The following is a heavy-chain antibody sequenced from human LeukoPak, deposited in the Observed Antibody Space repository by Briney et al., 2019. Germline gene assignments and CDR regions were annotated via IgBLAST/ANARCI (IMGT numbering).Heavy chain of an antibody. CDR1: GFTVSSNY. CDR3: ARGLVPTYYYFES. Sequence: GGSLRLSCAASGFTVSSNYMTWVRQAPGKGLEWVSVILGGGGTYYADSVKGRFTISRDNPKNTLYLQMNSLRAEDTAVYYCARGLVPTYYYFESWGQGTLVTVSS. V-gene: IGHV3-66*01. D-gene: IGHD3-16*01. CDR2: ILGGGGT. J-gene: IGHJ4*02.